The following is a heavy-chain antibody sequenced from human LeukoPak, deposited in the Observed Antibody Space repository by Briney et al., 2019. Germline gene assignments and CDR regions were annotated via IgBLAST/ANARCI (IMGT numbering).Heavy chain of an antibody. J-gene: IGHJ4*02. D-gene: IGHD6-13*01. CDR1: GFTFSSYA. CDR2: INWNGGST. Sequence: PGGSLRLSCAASGFTFSSYAMHWVRQAPGKGLEWVSGINWNGGSTGYADSVKGRFTISRDNAKNSLYLQMNRLRAEDTALYYCAVAAAGTVDLLMNFDYWGQGTLVTVSS. V-gene: IGHV3-20*04. CDR3: AVAAAGTVDLLMNFDY.